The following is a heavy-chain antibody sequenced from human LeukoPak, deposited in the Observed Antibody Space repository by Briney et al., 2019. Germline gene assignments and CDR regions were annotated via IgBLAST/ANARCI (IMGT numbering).Heavy chain of an antibody. V-gene: IGHV3-23*01. Sequence: PGGSLRLSCAASGFTFSSYAMSWVRQAPGKGLEWVSAISGSGGSTYYADSVRGRFPISRDNSKNTLYLQMNSLRAEDTAVYYCAKGPSKLGYCSGGSCYSGDYWGQGTLVTVSS. D-gene: IGHD2-15*01. J-gene: IGHJ4*02. CDR1: GFTFSSYA. CDR2: ISGSGGST. CDR3: AKGPSKLGYCSGGSCYSGDY.